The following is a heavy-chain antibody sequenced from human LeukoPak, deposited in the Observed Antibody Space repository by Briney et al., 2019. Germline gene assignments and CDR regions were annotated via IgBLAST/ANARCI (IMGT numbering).Heavy chain of an antibody. V-gene: IGHV3-23*01. J-gene: IGHJ4*02. D-gene: IGHD2-15*01. CDR2: ISGGAVST. CDR3: AKSGRYCSGGSCYQEASLDY. CDR1: GFTFSSYA. Sequence: GGSLRLSCAASGFTFSSYAMSWVRQAPGKGLEWVSGISGGAVSTNYADSVKGRFTISRDNSKNTLYLQMNSLRAEDTAVYYCAKSGRYCSGGSCYQEASLDYWGQGTLVTVSS.